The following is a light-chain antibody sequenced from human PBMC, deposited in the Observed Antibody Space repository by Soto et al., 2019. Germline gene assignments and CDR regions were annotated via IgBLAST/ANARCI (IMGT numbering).Light chain of an antibody. Sequence: QSALTQPASVSGSPGQSITISCTGTSSDVGDYNYVSWYQQHPGKAPKLMIYEVNNRPSGVSYRFSGSKSGNTASLTISGLQAEDEADYYCTSYTSYSTDVFGTGTKLTVL. CDR2: EVN. CDR3: TSYTSYSTDV. J-gene: IGLJ1*01. CDR1: SSDVGDYNY. V-gene: IGLV2-14*01.